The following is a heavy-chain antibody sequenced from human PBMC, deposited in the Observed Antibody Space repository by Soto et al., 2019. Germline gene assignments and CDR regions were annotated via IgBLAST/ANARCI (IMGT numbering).Heavy chain of an antibody. CDR3: TPGASIAARPASGYAMDV. CDR2: IKSKNNGGTT. CDR1: GFTFSNAW. V-gene: IGHV3-15*01. D-gene: IGHD6-6*01. Sequence: TGGSLRLSCVASGFTFSNAWMSWVRQAPGKGREWVGRIKSKNNGGTTDYAAPVKGRFTISRNDSKNTLNLKMNGLKTEPTDVYYCTPGASIAARPASGYAMDVWGQGTTVTVSS. J-gene: IGHJ6*02.